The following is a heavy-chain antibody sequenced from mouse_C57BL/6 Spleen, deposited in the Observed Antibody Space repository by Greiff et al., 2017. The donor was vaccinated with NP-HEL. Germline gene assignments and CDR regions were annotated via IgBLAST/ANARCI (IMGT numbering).Heavy chain of an antibody. CDR1: GYTFTSYW. V-gene: IGHV1-72*01. Sequence: QVQLQQPGAELVKPGASVKLSCKASGYTFTSYWMHWVKQRPGRGLEWIGRIDPNSGGTKYNEKFKSKATLTVDKPSSTAYMQLSSLTSEDSAVYYCARYPLYDGYPHYYAMDYWGQGTSVTGSS. J-gene: IGHJ4*01. D-gene: IGHD2-3*01. CDR2: IDPNSGGT. CDR3: ARYPLYDGYPHYYAMDY.